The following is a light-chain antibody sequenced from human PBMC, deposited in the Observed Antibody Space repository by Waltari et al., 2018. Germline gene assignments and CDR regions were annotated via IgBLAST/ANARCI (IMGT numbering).Light chain of an antibody. CDR1: QSVSRA. CDR3: QHYVRLPAT. Sequence: EIVLTQSPGTLPLSPGERATLSYRASQSVSRALAWYQQKPGQAPRLLISGASNRATGIPDRFSGSGSGTDFSLTISSLEPEDFAVYYCQHYVRLPATFGQGTKVEIK. V-gene: IGKV3-20*01. CDR2: GAS. J-gene: IGKJ1*01.